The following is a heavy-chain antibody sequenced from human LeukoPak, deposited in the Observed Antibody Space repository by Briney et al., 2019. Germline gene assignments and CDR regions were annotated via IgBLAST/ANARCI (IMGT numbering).Heavy chain of an antibody. CDR3: AKDSNRYYDFWSGYYFDY. CDR1: GFTFSSYD. J-gene: IGHJ4*02. D-gene: IGHD3-3*01. CDR2: ISGSGGST. V-gene: IGHV3-23*01. Sequence: GGSLRLSCAASGFTFSSYDMSWVRQAPGEGLEWVSAISGSGGSTYYADSVKGRFTISRDNSKNTLYLQMNSLRAEDTAVYYCAKDSNRYYDFWSGYYFDYWGQGTLVTVSS.